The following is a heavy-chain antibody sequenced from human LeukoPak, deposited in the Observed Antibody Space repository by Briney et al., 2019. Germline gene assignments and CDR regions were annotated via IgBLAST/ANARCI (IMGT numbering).Heavy chain of an antibody. CDR3: ARGFYRSPPFDY. V-gene: IGHV3-11*01. J-gene: IGHJ4*02. CDR2: ISSDGNTI. CDR1: GFTFSDYY. Sequence: PGGSLRLSCTVSGFTFSDYYMSWIRQAPGKGLEWVSYISSDGNTIYHADSVKGRFTISRDNAQNSLYLQLNRLRVEDTAVYYCARGFYRSPPFDYWGQGTQVTVSS. D-gene: IGHD2-15*01.